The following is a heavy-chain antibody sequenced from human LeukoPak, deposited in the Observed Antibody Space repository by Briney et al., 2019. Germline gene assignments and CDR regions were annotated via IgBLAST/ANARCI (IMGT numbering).Heavy chain of an antibody. CDR1: GFTFSSYA. CDR3: AKDFWSGYSYFDY. CDR2: ISYDGSNK. Sequence: PGGSLRLSCAASGFTFSSYAMHWVRQAPGKGLEWVAVISYDGSNKYYADSVKGRFTISRDNSKNTLYLQMNSLRAEDTAVYYCAKDFWSGYSYFDYWGQGILVTVSS. D-gene: IGHD3-3*01. V-gene: IGHV3-30*04. J-gene: IGHJ4*02.